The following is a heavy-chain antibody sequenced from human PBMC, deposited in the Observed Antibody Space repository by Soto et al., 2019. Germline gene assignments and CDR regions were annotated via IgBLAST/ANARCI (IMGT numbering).Heavy chain of an antibody. V-gene: IGHV1-46*01. CDR3: ARDSYDILTGHQWPIYY. Sequence: ASVKVSCKASGYTFTSYYMHWVRQAPGQGLEWMGIINPSGGSTSYAQKFQGRVTMTRDTSTSTVYMELSSLRSEDTAVYYCARDSYDILTGHQWPIYYWGQGTLVTVSS. CDR1: GYTFTSYY. D-gene: IGHD3-9*01. J-gene: IGHJ4*02. CDR2: INPSGGST.